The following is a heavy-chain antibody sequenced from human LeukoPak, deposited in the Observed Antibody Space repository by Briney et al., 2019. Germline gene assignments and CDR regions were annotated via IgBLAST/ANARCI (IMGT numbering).Heavy chain of an antibody. D-gene: IGHD3-10*01. CDR2: ISGSGSSI. CDR3: ATYLYKTLDY. V-gene: IGHV3-48*03. CDR1: GFTFSSYG. J-gene: IGHJ4*02. Sequence: QPGGSLKLSCAASGFTFSSYGMNWVRQAPGKGLEWVSYISGSGSSIYYADSVKGRFTISRDNAKKSLYLQMNSLRAEDTAVYYCATYLYKTLDYWGQGTLVTVSS.